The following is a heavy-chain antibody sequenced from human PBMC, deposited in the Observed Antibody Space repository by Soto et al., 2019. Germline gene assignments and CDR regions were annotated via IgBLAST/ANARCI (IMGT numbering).Heavy chain of an antibody. CDR3: ARGWGRIFDY. CDR2: INHSGST. CDR1: GGSFSGYY. D-gene: IGHD7-27*01. Sequence: QVQLQQSGAGLLKPSETLSLTCAVYGGSFSGYYWSWIRQPPGKGLEWIGEINHSGSTNYNPSLKSRVTISVDTSKNQFSLKLSSVTAADTAVYYCARGWGRIFDYWGQGTLVTVSS. J-gene: IGHJ4*02. V-gene: IGHV4-34*01.